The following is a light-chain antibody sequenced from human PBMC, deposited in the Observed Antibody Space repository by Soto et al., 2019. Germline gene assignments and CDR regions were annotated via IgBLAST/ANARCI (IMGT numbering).Light chain of an antibody. CDR2: DST. CDR1: QSIHTP. Sequence: VLTQSPATLSLSPGERGTLSCRASQSIHTPLAWYQQKSGKPPRLVIYDSTLRANGVPDRFGGSRSGTEFTLTINSLEPEDFAVYYCQQRNVWPPITFGQGTRLEIK. V-gene: IGKV3-11*01. J-gene: IGKJ5*01. CDR3: QQRNVWPPIT.